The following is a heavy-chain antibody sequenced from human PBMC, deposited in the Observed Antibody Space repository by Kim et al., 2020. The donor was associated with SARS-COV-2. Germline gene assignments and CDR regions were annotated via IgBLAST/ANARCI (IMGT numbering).Heavy chain of an antibody. J-gene: IGHJ6*02. CDR2: INHSGST. D-gene: IGHD6-13*01. CDR1: GGSFSGYY. CDR3: ARGTGRSGYSSSWWISRGGMDV. V-gene: IGHV4-34*01. Sequence: SETLSLTCAVYGGSFSGYYWSWIRQPPGKGLEWIGEINHSGSTNYNPSLKSRVTISVDTSKNQFSLKLSSVTAADTAVYYCARGTGRSGYSSSWWISRGGMDVWGQGTTVTVSS.